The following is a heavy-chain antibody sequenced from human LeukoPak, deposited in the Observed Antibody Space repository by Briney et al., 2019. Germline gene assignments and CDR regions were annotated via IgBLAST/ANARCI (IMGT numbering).Heavy chain of an antibody. CDR2: INWNSGSI. V-gene: IGHV3-9*01. CDR3: ARGGLIQRHAFDI. D-gene: IGHD1-1*01. Sequence: PGGSLRLSCAASGFTFSSYEMNWVRQAPGKGLEWVSGINWNSGSIVYADSVKGRFTISRDNAKNSLYLQMNSLRGEDTALYYCARGGLIQRHAFDIWGQGTMVTVSS. J-gene: IGHJ3*02. CDR1: GFTFSSYE.